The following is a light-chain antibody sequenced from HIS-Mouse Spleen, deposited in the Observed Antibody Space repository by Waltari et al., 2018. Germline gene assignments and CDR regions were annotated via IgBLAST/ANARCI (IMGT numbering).Light chain of an antibody. Sequence: QTVVTQEPSLTVSPGGTVTLTCASSTGAVTSGYYPNWFQQKPGQAPRALIYSTSNKHPWTPARFAGSLLGGKAPLTLSGVQPEDEAEYYCLLYYGGAWVFGGGTKLTVL. V-gene: IGLV7-43*01. CDR1: TGAVTSGYY. CDR3: LLYYGGAWV. J-gene: IGLJ3*02. CDR2: STS.